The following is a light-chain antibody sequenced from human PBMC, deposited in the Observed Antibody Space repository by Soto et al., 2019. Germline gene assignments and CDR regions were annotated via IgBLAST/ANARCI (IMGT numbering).Light chain of an antibody. CDR2: GPS. Sequence: EAVMTQSPATLSVSPGERATLSCRASQSVSSNLAWYQQKPGQAPRLLIYGPSTRATGIPARFSGSGSGTEFTLTISSLQSEDFAIYYCQQYKNWPAITFGQGTRLEIK. CDR3: QQYKNWPAIT. V-gene: IGKV3D-15*01. J-gene: IGKJ5*01. CDR1: QSVSSN.